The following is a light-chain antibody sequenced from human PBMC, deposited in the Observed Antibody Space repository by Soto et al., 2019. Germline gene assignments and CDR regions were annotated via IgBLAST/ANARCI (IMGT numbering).Light chain of an antibody. CDR2: EVS. V-gene: IGLV2-8*01. CDR3: PSYAGSTYFLV. J-gene: IGLJ3*02. Sequence: QSALTQPPSASGSPGQSVTISCTGTSSDVGGYNSVSWYQHHPGKAPKLMIYEVSKRPSGVPDRFSGSKSGNTASLTVSGLQADDEADYYCPSYAGSTYFLVFGGGTKVTVL. CDR1: SSDVGGYNS.